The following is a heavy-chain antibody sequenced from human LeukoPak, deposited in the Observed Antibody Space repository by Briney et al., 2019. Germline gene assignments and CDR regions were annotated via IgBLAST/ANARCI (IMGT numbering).Heavy chain of an antibody. V-gene: IGHV5-51*01. CDR1: GYTFSTYW. CDR2: IYPGESDI. J-gene: IGHJ4*02. Sequence: GESLKISRKGSGYTFSTYWIAWVRQMPGKGLEWMGIIYPGESDIRYSPSFQGQVTLSADKSTSTAYLQWSSLKASDTAMYYCARSIGGTYFDYWGQGALVTVSS. CDR3: ARSIGGTYFDY. D-gene: IGHD2-21*01.